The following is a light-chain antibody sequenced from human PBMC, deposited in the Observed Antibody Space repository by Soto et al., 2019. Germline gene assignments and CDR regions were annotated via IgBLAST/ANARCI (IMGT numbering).Light chain of an antibody. CDR2: EVS. CDR3: VSYTPDNIPYV. J-gene: IGLJ1*01. CDR1: SSAFGRFNY. V-gene: IGLV2-14*01. Sequence: QSVLTQPASVSGSLGQSITIPCTGSSSAFGRFNYVSWYQEYPGRAPHLIIFEVSNRPSGVSSRFSGSKSGNTASLTISGLLAEDEADYFCVSYTPDNIPYVFGGGTKVTVL.